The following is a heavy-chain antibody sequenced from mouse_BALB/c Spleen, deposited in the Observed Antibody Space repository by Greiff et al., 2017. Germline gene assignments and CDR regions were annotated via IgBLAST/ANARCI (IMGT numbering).Heavy chain of an antibody. CDR3: ANYGPFAY. J-gene: IGHJ3*01. Sequence: EVKLQESGPGLVKPSQSLSLTCSVTGYSITSGYYWNWIRQFPGNKLEWMGYISYDGSNNYNPSLKNRISITRDTSKNQFFLKLNSVTTEDTATYYCANYGPFAYWGQGTLVTVSA. V-gene: IGHV3-6*02. CDR1: GYSITSGYY. D-gene: IGHD1-2*01. CDR2: ISYDGSN.